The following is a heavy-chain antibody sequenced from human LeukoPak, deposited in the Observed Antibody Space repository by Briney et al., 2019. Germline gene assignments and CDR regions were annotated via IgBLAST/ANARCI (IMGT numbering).Heavy chain of an antibody. V-gene: IGHV3-20*04. CDR1: GFTFGNYG. J-gene: IGHJ3*02. Sequence: PGGSLRLSCAASGFTFGNYGMSWVRQAPGKGLEWVSGINWNGGSTGYADSVEGRFTISRDNAKNSQYLQMNSLSVEDTALYYCARDFHRRYYDSSGYNAFDIWGQGTMVTVSS. D-gene: IGHD3-22*01. CDR2: INWNGGST. CDR3: ARDFHRRYYDSSGYNAFDI.